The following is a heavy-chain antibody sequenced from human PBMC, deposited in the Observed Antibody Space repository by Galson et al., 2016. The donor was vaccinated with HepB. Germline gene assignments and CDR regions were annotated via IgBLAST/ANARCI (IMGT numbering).Heavy chain of an antibody. CDR3: AGFAWELPYYFDY. CDR2: ISYDGSNR. J-gene: IGHJ4*02. D-gene: IGHD1-26*01. Sequence: SLRLSCAASGFTFSDTWMSWVRQAPGKGLEWVAVISYDGSNRHHADSVQGRFTISRDNNKNTLYLQMNNLRTEDTAVYYCAGFAWELPYYFDYWGQGTLVTVSS. V-gene: IGHV3-30-3*01. CDR1: GFTFSDTW.